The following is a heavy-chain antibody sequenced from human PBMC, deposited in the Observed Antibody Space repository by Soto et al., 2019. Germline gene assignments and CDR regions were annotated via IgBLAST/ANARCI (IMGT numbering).Heavy chain of an antibody. CDR2: ISGSGGST. CDR1: GFTFTNYA. D-gene: IGHD1-1*01. J-gene: IGHJ4*02. Sequence: EVPLLESGGGLVQPGGSLTLSCAASGFTFTNYAMTWVRQAPGKGLEWISLISGSGGSTYYADSVKGRFTISRDNSKNTLHLQMNSLTAEDTAVYYCAKREGYGSVDYWGQGTLVTVSS. CDR3: AKREGYGSVDY. V-gene: IGHV3-23*01.